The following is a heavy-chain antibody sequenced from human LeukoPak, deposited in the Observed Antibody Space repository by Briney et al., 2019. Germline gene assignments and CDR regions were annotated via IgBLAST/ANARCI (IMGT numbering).Heavy chain of an antibody. CDR1: GGSISSYY. V-gene: IGHV4-59*12. D-gene: IGHD3-16*02. CDR2: IYYSGST. Sequence: PSETLSLTCTVSGGSISSYYWSWIRQPPGKGLEWIGYIYYSGSTNYNPSLKSRVTISVDTSKNQFSLNLTSLTAADTAVYFCARARAFVWGSYRYIPYYFDPWGQGTLVTVSS. J-gene: IGHJ5*02. CDR3: ARARAFVWGSYRYIPYYFDP.